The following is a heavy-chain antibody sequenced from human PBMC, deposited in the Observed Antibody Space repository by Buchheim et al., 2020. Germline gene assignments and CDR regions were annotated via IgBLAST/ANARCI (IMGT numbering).Heavy chain of an antibody. CDR3: ARGSSYYGMDV. CDR2: IRYDGTNK. J-gene: IGHJ6*02. V-gene: IGHV3-30*02. CDR1: GFYFNIYG. Sequence: QVQLVESGGGVVQPGRSLRLSCAASGFYFNIYGMHWVRPAPGKGLEWVSFIRYDGTNKYYADSVKGRFTISRDNSKNTLYLQMNSLRAEDTAVYYCARGSSYYGMDVWGQGTT.